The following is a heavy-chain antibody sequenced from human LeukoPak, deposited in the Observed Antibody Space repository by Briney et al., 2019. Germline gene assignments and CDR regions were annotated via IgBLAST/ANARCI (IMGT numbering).Heavy chain of an antibody. J-gene: IGHJ4*02. D-gene: IGHD4-23*01. V-gene: IGHV4-31*03. CDR3: ARGSFSRWTTQSYFDY. CDR2: IYYSGST. Sequence: KTSEPLSLTCTVSGGSISSGDYYWTWIRQNPGKGLEWFGYIYYSGSTYYTPSLKSRVTISVDTSKNQFSLKLTSVTAADTAVYYCARGSFSRWTTQSYFDYWGQGALVTVSS. CDR1: GGSISSGDYY.